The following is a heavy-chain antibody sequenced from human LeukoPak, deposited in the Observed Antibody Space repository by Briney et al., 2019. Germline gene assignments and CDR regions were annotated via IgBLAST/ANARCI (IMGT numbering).Heavy chain of an antibody. V-gene: IGHV3-23*01. D-gene: IGHD2-2*01. Sequence: GGSLRLSCEASGFSFSGYAMSWVRQAPRKGLDWVSGVSDSGVNTYYADSVKGRFTISRDNSKYTLFLQMNSLRAEDTAVYYCAKDMTPHDIVVVPAAPPSPDYWGQGTLVTVSS. J-gene: IGHJ4*02. CDR2: VSDSGVNT. CDR3: AKDMTPHDIVVVPAAPPSPDY. CDR1: GFSFSGYA.